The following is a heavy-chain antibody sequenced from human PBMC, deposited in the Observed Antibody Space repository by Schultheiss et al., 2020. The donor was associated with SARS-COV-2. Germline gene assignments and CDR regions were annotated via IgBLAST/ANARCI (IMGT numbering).Heavy chain of an antibody. CDR2: ISYDGSNK. Sequence: GGSLRLSCAASGFTFSSYGMHWVRQAPGKGLEWVAVISYDGSNKYYADSVKGRFTISRDNSKNTLYLQMNSLRAEDTAVYYCAKPGIVGASDAFDIWGQGTMVTVAS. CDR1: GFTFSSYG. CDR3: AKPGIVGASDAFDI. D-gene: IGHD1-26*01. J-gene: IGHJ3*02. V-gene: IGHV3-30*18.